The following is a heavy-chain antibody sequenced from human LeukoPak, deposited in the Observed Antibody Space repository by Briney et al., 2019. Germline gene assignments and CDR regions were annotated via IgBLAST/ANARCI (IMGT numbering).Heavy chain of an antibody. CDR1: GFTFSGYS. CDR3: ARSLAAADYFDY. V-gene: IGHV3-48*01. Sequence: PGGSLRLSCAASGFTFSGYSMNWVRQAPGKGLEWVSYVSSSSSSTIYYADSVKGRFTISRDNAKNSLYLQMNSLRAEDTAVYYCARSLAAADYFDYWGQGTLVSVSS. J-gene: IGHJ4*02. D-gene: IGHD6-13*01. CDR2: VSSSSSSTI.